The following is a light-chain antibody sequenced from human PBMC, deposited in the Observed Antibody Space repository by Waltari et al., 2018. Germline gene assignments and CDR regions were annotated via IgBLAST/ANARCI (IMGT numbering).Light chain of an antibody. CDR2: SND. CDR3: STWDDSLSAVL. CDR1: KSNIGANT. Sequence: QSALTQPPSASGTPGQRVTISCSGGKSNIGANTVNWYQQLPGTAPKLLIHSNDQRPSGVPDRVSGSKSGTSASLAIGGLRSDDEATYHCSTWDDSLSAVLFGGGTKVTVL. J-gene: IGLJ2*01. V-gene: IGLV1-44*01.